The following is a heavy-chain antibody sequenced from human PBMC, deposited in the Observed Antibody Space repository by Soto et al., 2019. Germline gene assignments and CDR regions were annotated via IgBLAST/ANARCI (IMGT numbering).Heavy chain of an antibody. D-gene: IGHD2-15*01. J-gene: IGHJ4*01. Sequence: QVQLQQWGAGLLKPSETLSLTCAVYGGSFSGYYWSWIRQPPGKGLEWLGEFKHSGSTNYNPSLKSRGPQSVDQAKTQFSLKQRSVTAADTAVYYCGRGGVGVVAATFDYWGQGTLVTVSS. CDR3: GRGGVGVVAATFDY. CDR1: GGSFSGYY. CDR2: FKHSGST. V-gene: IGHV4-34*01.